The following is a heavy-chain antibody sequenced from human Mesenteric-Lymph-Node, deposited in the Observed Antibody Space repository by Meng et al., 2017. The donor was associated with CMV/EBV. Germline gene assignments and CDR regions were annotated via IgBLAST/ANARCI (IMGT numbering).Heavy chain of an antibody. CDR3: AKDQVKRGWGNNFDY. V-gene: IGHV3-21*06. Sequence: GESLKISCAASGFTFSDYNLNWVRQAPGKGLEWVSSISSSSRYIYYGDSMKGRFTVSRDNDKNLLFLEMNSLRAEDTAVYYCAKDQVKRGWGNNFDYCGQGTLVTVSS. CDR1: GFTFSDYN. D-gene: IGHD2-15*01. CDR2: ISSSSRYI. J-gene: IGHJ4*02.